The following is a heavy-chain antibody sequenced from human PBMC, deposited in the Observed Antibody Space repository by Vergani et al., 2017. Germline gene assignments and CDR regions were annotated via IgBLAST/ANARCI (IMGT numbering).Heavy chain of an antibody. CDR2: ISAYNGNT. J-gene: IGHJ5*02. Sequence: QVQLVQSGAEVKKPGSSVKVSCKASGGTFSSYAISWVRQAPGQGLEWMGWISAYNGNTNYAQKLQGRVTMTTDTSTSTAYMELRSLRSDDTAVYYCARHHIVVVPVAHNWFDPWGQGTLVTVSS. CDR1: GGTFSSYA. V-gene: IGHV1-18*01. CDR3: ARHHIVVVPVAHNWFDP. D-gene: IGHD2-2*01.